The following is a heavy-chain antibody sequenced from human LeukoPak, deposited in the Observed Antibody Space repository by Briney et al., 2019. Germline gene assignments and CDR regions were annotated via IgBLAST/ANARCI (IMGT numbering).Heavy chain of an antibody. CDR2: INQDGTEK. Sequence: GGSLRLSCAASGFPFSTYWMSWVRQAPGKGLEWVANINQDGTEKYYVDSVKGRFTISRDNAKNSLYLQMNSLRAEDTAVYYCARDYYDSSGYYYFDYWGQGTLVTVSS. V-gene: IGHV3-7*01. CDR3: ARDYYDSSGYYYFDY. J-gene: IGHJ4*02. D-gene: IGHD3-22*01. CDR1: GFPFSTYW.